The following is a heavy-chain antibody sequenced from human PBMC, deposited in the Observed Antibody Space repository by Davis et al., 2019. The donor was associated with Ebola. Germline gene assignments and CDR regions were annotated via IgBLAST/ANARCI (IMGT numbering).Heavy chain of an antibody. CDR3: AHFGSTMVRGHRRAYYYYGMDV. CDR2: IYWDDDK. CDR1: GFSLSTSGVG. V-gene: IGHV2-5*02. J-gene: IGHJ6*04. Sequence: SGPTLVKPTQTLTLTCTFSGFSLSTSGVGVGWIRQPPGKALEWLALIYWDDDKRYSPSLKSRLTITKDTSKNQVVLTMTNMDPVDTATYYCAHFGSTMVRGHRRAYYYYGMDVWGKGTTVTVSS. D-gene: IGHD3-10*01.